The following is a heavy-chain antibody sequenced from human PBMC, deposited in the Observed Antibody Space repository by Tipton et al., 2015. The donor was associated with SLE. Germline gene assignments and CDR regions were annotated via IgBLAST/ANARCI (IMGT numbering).Heavy chain of an antibody. CDR1: GFTLSSYW. V-gene: IGHV3-7*01. D-gene: IGHD2-21*01. J-gene: IGHJ3*02. CDR3: ARRDGEYSPYDAFDI. CDR2: IKQDGSEK. Sequence: SLRLSCAASGFTLSSYWMSWVRQAPGKGLEWVANIKQDGSEKYYVDSVKGRFTISRDNAKNSLYLQMNSLRAEDTAVYYCARRDGEYSPYDAFDIWGQGTMVTVSS.